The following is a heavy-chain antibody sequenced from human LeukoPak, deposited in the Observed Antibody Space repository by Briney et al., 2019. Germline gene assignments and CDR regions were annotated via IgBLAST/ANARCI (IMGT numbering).Heavy chain of an antibody. CDR3: ARASWVSTTDAVR. CDR2: IRGNGDT. D-gene: IGHD1-14*01. CDR1: GLSFSSLA. Sequence: GGSLRLSCAASGLSFSSLAMSWVRQGPAGGLEWVSSIRGNGDTFYADSVKGRFTLYSDSSRNTVYFQPNNLRVEDTAIYYCARASWVSTTDAVRWGQGTLVTVSS. J-gene: IGHJ4*02. V-gene: IGHV3-23*01.